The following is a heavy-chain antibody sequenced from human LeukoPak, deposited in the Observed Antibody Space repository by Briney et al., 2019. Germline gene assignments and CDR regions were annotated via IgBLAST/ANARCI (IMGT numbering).Heavy chain of an antibody. D-gene: IGHD3-10*01. CDR1: GGSISSSSYY. Sequence: SETLSLTCTVSGGSISSSSYYWGWIRQPPGKGLEWIGSIYYSGSTNYNPSLKSRVTISVDTSKNQFSLKLSSVTAADTAVYYCARADGSGSYPFDPWGQGTLVTVSS. J-gene: IGHJ5*02. CDR3: ARADGSGSYPFDP. V-gene: IGHV4-39*07. CDR2: IYYSGST.